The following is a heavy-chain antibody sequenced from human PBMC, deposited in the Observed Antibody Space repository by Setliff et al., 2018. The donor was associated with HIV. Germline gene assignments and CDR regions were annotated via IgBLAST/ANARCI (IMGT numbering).Heavy chain of an antibody. Sequence: SETLSLTCAVYGGPFSGFYYSWIRQAPGKGLEWIGEINPSGSTNYNPSLKSRVTISVDTSKYQVSLNLNSVTAADTAVYYCARGSYYYYNMDVWGKGTTVTVSS. J-gene: IGHJ6*04. CDR1: GGPFSGFY. CDR2: INPSGST. V-gene: IGHV4-34*01. CDR3: ARGSYYYYNMDV.